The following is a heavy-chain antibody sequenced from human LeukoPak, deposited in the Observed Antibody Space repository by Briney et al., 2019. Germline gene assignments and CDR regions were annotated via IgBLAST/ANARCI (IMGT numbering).Heavy chain of an antibody. V-gene: IGHV3-23*01. CDR2: ISGSGGST. J-gene: IGHJ5*02. CDR1: GFTFSSYA. Sequence: GGSLRLSCAASGFTFSSYAMSWVRQAPGKGLEWVSAISGSGGSTYYADSVKGRFTISRDNSKNTLYLQMNSLRAEDTAVYYCAEDSHLSYYGSGLNWFDPWGQGTLVTVSS. D-gene: IGHD3-10*01. CDR3: AEDSHLSYYGSGLNWFDP.